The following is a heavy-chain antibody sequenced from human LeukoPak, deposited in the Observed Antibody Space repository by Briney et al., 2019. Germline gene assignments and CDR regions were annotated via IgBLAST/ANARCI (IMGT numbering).Heavy chain of an antibody. CDR1: GFTFNYYA. V-gene: IGHV3-23*01. CDR2: ISDNEGRT. Sequence: GGSLRLSCAASGFTFNYYAMSWVRQAPGKGLEWVSSISDNEGRTYYTDSVKGRFTISRDNTKNTMYLQMHNLRADDTAVYFCARHDRFIPYWGQGALVTVSS. J-gene: IGHJ4*02. CDR3: ARHDRFIPY. D-gene: IGHD3-16*02.